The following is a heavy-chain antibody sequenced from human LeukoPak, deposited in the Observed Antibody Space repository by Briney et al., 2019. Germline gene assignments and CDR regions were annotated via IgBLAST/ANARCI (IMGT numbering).Heavy chain of an antibody. CDR1: GGSSSGYY. V-gene: IGHV4-34*01. Sequence: PSETLSLTCAVYGGSSSGYYWSWIRQPPGKGLEWIGEINHSGSTNYNPSLKSRVTISVDTSKNQFSLKLSSVTAADTAVYYCARTIDGEWLGYFDYWGQGTLVTVSS. CDR2: INHSGST. D-gene: IGHD6-19*01. J-gene: IGHJ4*02. CDR3: ARTIDGEWLGYFDY.